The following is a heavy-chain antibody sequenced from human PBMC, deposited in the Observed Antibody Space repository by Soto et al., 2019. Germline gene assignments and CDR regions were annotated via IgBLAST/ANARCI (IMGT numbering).Heavy chain of an antibody. CDR3: ARDRGSSPTHYYYGMDV. Sequence: SQTLSLTCAISGDSVSSNSAAWNWIRQSPSRGLEWLGRTYYRSKWYNDYAVSLKSGITINPDTSKNQFSLQLNSVTPEDTAVYYCARDRGSSPTHYYYGMDVWGQGTTVPVS. D-gene: IGHD1-26*01. CDR2: TYYRSKWYN. CDR1: GDSVSSNSAA. V-gene: IGHV6-1*01. J-gene: IGHJ6*02.